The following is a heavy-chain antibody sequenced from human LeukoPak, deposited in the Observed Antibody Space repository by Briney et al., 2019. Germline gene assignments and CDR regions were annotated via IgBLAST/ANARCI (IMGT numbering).Heavy chain of an antibody. J-gene: IGHJ4*02. CDR2: INPNSGGT. CDR1: GYTFTGHY. Sequence: ASVKVSCKASGYTFTGHYIHWVRQAPGQGLEWMGFINPNSGGTNYAQKFQGRVTMTRDTSITTAYVELRRVTSDAAAVYYCARVGHTSGWDFDYWGQGTLVTVSS. D-gene: IGHD6-19*01. V-gene: IGHV1-2*02. CDR3: ARVGHTSGWDFDY.